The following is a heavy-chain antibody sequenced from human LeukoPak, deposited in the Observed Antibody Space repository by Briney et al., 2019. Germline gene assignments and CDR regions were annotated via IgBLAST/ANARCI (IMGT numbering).Heavy chain of an antibody. CDR1: GFTFDDYG. J-gene: IGHJ5*02. D-gene: IGHD3-3*01. CDR2: INWNGGIT. CDR3: ARDGGQYYDFWSGYYSP. V-gene: IGHV3-20*04. Sequence: GGSLRLSCAASGFTFDDYGMSWVRQAPGKGLEWVSGINWNGGITAYADSVKGRFTISRDNSKNTLYLQMNSLRAEDTAVYYCARDGGQYYDFWSGYYSPWGQGTLVTVSS.